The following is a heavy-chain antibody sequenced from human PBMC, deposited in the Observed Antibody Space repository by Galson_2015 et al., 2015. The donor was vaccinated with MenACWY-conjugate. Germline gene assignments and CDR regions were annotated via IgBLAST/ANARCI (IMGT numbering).Heavy chain of an antibody. D-gene: IGHD4-17*01. J-gene: IGHJ5*02. CDR1: GASFRSYY. Sequence: ETLSLTCTVSGASFRSYYWNWIRQPPGKGLEWIGNIYFTGNTNYNPSLKSRVTMSIDTSMNQFSLKVSTVTAADTAVYYCARVPSDYATWFDPWGQGTRVTVSS. CDR3: ARVPSDYATWFDP. CDR2: IYFTGNT. V-gene: IGHV4-59*01.